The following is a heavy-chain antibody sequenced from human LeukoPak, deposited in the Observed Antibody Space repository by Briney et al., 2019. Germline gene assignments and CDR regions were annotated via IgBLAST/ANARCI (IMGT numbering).Heavy chain of an antibody. J-gene: IGHJ4*02. CDR2: INHSGST. D-gene: IGHD5-18*01. CDR3: ARVAPQGGYSYGYYFDY. CDR1: GGSFSGYY. V-gene: IGHV4-34*01. Sequence: SETLSLTCAVYGGSFSGYYWSWIRQPPGKGLEWIGEINHSGSTNYNPSLKSRVTISVDTSKNQLSLKLSSVTAADTAVYYCARVAPQGGYSYGYYFDYWGQGTLVTVSS.